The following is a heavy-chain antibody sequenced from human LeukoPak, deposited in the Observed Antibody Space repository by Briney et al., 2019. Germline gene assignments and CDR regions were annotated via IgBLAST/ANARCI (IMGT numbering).Heavy chain of an antibody. Sequence: SVKVSCKASGSTFSSYTISWVRQAPGQGLEWMGRIIPILGIANYAQKFQGRVTITADKSTSTAYMELSSLRSEDTAVYYCATDSDIVVVPAAPRGWFDSWGQGTLVTVAS. CDR2: IIPILGIA. D-gene: IGHD2-2*01. J-gene: IGHJ5*01. V-gene: IGHV1-69*04. CDR1: GSTFSSYT. CDR3: ATDSDIVVVPAAPRGWFDS.